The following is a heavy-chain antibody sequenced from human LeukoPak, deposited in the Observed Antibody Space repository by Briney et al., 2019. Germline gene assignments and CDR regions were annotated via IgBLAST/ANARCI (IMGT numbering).Heavy chain of an antibody. CDR3: ARESVAAGTRWFDY. CDR2: VQISENN. D-gene: IGHD6-13*01. J-gene: IGHJ4*02. Sequence: SETLSLTCTVFGGSISDYYWTWIRQSAGKGLEWIGRVQISENNNYNPSLRSRVTLSLDTSKNQFSLKLTSVTAADTAIYYCARESVAAGTRWFDYWGQGTLVTVSS. CDR1: GGSISDYY. V-gene: IGHV4-4*07.